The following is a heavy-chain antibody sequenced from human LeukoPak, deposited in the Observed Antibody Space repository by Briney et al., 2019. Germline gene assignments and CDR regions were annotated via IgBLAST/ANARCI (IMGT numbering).Heavy chain of an antibody. CDR3: ASTIAAAGTRSFDY. CDR2: IYTSGST. J-gene: IGHJ4*02. V-gene: IGHV4-61*02. D-gene: IGHD6-13*01. CDR1: GGSISSGSYY. Sequence: SETLSLTCTVSGGSISSGSYYWSWIRQPAGKGLEWIGRIYTSGSTNYNPSLKSRVTTSVDTSKNQFSLKLSSVTAADTAVYYCASTIAAAGTRSFDYWGQGTLVTVSS.